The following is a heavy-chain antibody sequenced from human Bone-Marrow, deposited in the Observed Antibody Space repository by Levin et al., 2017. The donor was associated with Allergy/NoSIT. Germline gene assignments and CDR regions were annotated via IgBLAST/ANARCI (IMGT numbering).Heavy chain of an antibody. D-gene: IGHD2-21*02. J-gene: IGHJ5*02. CDR2: IRKDGNET. Sequence: GESLKISCVASGFSFSSSWMAWVRQGPGKGLEWVANIRKDGNETPYVDSVKGRFTISRDNAKNSVYLQMNSLRPEDTALYYCVWWGVTAGLASWGQGALVTVSS. CDR1: GFSFSSSW. CDR3: VWWGVTAGLAS. V-gene: IGHV3-7*01.